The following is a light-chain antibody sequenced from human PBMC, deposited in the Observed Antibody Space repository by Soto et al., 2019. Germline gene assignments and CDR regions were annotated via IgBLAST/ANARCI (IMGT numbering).Light chain of an antibody. CDR3: MQATQFPIT. V-gene: IGKV2-24*01. CDR2: KVF. CDR1: QSLLHSDGNTY. J-gene: IGKJ3*01. Sequence: DIVMTQTPLSSPVTLGQPASISCRSSQSLLHSDGNTYLSWLQQRTGQPPRLLIYKVFNRFSGVPDRFSGSGAGTDFTLKISSVEAEDVGIYYCMQATQFPITFGPGTKVDIK.